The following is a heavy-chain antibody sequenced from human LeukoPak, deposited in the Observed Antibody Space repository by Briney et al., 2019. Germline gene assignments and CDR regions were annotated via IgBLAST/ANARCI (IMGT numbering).Heavy chain of an antibody. J-gene: IGHJ4*02. CDR1: GGSKDSYY. D-gene: IGHD3-10*01. CDR2: IYYSGST. V-gene: IGHV4-59*01. Sequence: KPSETLSLPCTVSGGSKDSYYWSVIRQPPGKGLEWIGYIYYSGSTNYSPSLKSRVTISVDTPKNHFSLKLSSVTAADTAVYYCTTTRRTILSFSGAHPNYFDYWGQRTLVTVSS. CDR3: TTTRRTILSFSGAHPNYFDY.